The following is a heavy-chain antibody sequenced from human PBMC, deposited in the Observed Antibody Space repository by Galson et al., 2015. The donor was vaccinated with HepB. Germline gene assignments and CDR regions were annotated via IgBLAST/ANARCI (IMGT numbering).Heavy chain of an antibody. CDR2: INSVGSST. J-gene: IGHJ6*02. V-gene: IGHV3-74*01. CDR3: ARGARRTGYSSSWYQARHYYYYYGMDV. CDR1: GFTFSSYW. Sequence: SLRLSCAASGFTFSSYWMHWVRQAPGKGLVWVSRINSVGSSTSYADSVKGRFTISRDNAKNTLYLQMNSLRAEDTAVYYCARGARRTGYSSSWYQARHYYYYYGMDVWGQGTTVTVSS. D-gene: IGHD6-13*01.